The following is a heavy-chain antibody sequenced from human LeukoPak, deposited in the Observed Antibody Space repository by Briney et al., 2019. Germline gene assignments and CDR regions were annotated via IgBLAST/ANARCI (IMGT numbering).Heavy chain of an antibody. CDR2: ISQDVSHK. D-gene: IGHD5-12*01. CDR3: ARVGYNGWNFEN. V-gene: IGHV3-7*01. CDR1: GFTFSSYW. Sequence: GGSLRLSCAASGFTFSSYWMSWVRQAPGKGLQSVAYISQDVSHKYYVDSVKGRFTTSRDNAKNSLHLEMNSLRAEDTALYYCARVGYNGWNFENWGQRTLVTVSS. J-gene: IGHJ4*02.